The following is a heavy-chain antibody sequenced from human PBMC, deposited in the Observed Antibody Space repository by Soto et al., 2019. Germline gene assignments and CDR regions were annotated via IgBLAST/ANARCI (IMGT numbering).Heavy chain of an antibody. V-gene: IGHV1-2*02. CDR3: ARSTLKEYIMHDDGSRGMDV. J-gene: IGHJ6*02. Sequence: XSVKLSCTASGYPFTGYYMHWVRQAPGQGLEWMGWINPKNGGTIYAQNFQGRVTMTRDTSISTAYMELSSLRSDDTAVYYCARSTLKEYIMHDDGSRGMDVWGQGTTVTVSS. CDR2: INPKNGGT. D-gene: IGHD1-1*01. CDR1: GYPFTGYY.